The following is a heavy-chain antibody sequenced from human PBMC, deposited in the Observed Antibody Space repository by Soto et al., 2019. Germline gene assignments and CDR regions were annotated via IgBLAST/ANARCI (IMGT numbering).Heavy chain of an antibody. Sequence: SLTCTVSGGSISSSSYYWSWIRQPPGKGLEWIGYIYYSGSTNYNPSLKSRVTISVDTSKNRFSLKLSSVTAADTAVYYCARHDFVYCSSTSCYGYWFDPWGQGTLVTVSS. CDR1: GGSISSSSYY. V-gene: IGHV4-61*05. CDR2: IYYSGST. D-gene: IGHD2-2*01. CDR3: ARHDFVYCSSTSCYGYWFDP. J-gene: IGHJ5*02.